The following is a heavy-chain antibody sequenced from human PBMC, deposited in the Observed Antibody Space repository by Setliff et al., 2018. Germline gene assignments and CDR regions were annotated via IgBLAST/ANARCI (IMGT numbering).Heavy chain of an antibody. CDR1: GGTFSDYG. J-gene: IGHJ4*02. V-gene: IGHV1-8*02. CDR3: ARERYFDY. CDR2: MNPNSGKT. Sequence: GASVKVSCKASGGTFSDYGISWVRQAPGQGLEWMGWMNPNSGKTGYAQKFQGRVIMTRNTSISTAYLELNTLRSDDTAVYYCARERYFDYWGQGTLVTVSS.